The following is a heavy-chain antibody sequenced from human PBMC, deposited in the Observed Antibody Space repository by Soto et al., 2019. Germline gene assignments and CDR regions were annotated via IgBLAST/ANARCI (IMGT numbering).Heavy chain of an antibody. CDR1: GGTFSSYS. Sequence: QVQLVQSGAEVKKPGSSVKVSCKASGGTFSSYSINWVRQAPGQGLEWMGEIIPIFGTANYAQKFQGRVMITAAEATSTAYMELSSLRSEDTAVYYCARDGGSHSGGIDYWGQGTLVTVSS. V-gene: IGHV1-69*01. D-gene: IGHD1-26*01. CDR3: ARDGGSHSGGIDY. J-gene: IGHJ4*02. CDR2: IIPIFGTA.